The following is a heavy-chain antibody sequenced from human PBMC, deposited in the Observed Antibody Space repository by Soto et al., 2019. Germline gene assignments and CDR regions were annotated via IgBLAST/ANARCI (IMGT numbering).Heavy chain of an antibody. Sequence: GGSLRLSCAASGFIFSNARMSWVRQAPGKGLEWVGRIKSKTDGGTTDYAAPVKGRFTISRDDSKNTLYLQMNSLKTEDTAVYYCTTEERLTGLFDYWGQGTLVTVSS. D-gene: IGHD7-27*01. CDR2: IKSKTDGGTT. CDR1: GFIFSNAR. CDR3: TTEERLTGLFDY. J-gene: IGHJ4*02. V-gene: IGHV3-15*01.